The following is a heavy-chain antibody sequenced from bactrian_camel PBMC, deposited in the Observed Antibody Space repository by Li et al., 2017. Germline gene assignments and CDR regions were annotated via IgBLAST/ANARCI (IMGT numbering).Heavy chain of an antibody. Sequence: QVQLVESGGGSVQAGGSLRLVCAPSELFYYSICMAWIRQAPGKEREGVAVLSTDGQGTSYAVSVKGRFTISKDNAKRTLNLQMNNLKPEDTGMYYCAARRRPGACTTLVLLIGYWGQGTQVTVS. CDR1: ELFYYSIC. D-gene: IGHD7*01. J-gene: IGHJ6*01. V-gene: IGHV3S1*01. CDR2: LSTDGQGT. CDR3: AARRRPGACTTLVLLIGY.